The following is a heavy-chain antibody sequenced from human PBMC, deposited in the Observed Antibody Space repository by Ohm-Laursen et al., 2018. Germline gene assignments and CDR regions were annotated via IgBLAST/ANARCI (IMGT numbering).Heavy chain of an antibody. CDR1: GVSVTTGSYY. Sequence: PSDTLSLTWTVSGVSVTTGSYYWTWIRQPPGKGLEWIGNTYYRGSTKYSPSLRSRVTISLDTSKNQVSLNLSSVTAADTAVYYCATEGTIFGVSGLDVWGQGTTVTVSS. CDR3: ATEGTIFGVSGLDV. V-gene: IGHV4-61*01. CDR2: TYYRGST. D-gene: IGHD3-3*01. J-gene: IGHJ6*02.